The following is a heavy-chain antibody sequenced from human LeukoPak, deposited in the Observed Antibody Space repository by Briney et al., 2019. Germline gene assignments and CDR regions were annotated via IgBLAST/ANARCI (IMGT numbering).Heavy chain of an antibody. J-gene: IGHJ4*02. CDR2: IYYSGST. D-gene: IGHD4-23*01. CDR1: GGSINSYY. Sequence: SETLSLTCTVSGGSINSYYWSWIRQPPGKGLEWIGYIYYSGSTNYNPSLKSRVTISVDTSKNQFSLKLSSVTAADTAVYYCARAVGKRWFDYWGQGTLVTVSS. V-gene: IGHV4-59*01. CDR3: ARAVGKRWFDY.